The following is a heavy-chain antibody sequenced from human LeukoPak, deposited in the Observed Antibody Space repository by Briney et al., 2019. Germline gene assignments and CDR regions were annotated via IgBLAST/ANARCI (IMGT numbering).Heavy chain of an antibody. Sequence: PSETLSLTCTVSGGSISSSSYYWGWIRQPPGKGLEWIGSIYYSGSTYYNPSLKSRVTISVDTSKNQFSLKLSSVTAADTAVYYCARGAVEMATTPLLLWGQGTLVTVSS. D-gene: IGHD5-24*01. V-gene: IGHV4-39*07. CDR1: GGSISSSSYY. CDR2: IYYSGST. CDR3: ARGAVEMATTPLLL. J-gene: IGHJ1*01.